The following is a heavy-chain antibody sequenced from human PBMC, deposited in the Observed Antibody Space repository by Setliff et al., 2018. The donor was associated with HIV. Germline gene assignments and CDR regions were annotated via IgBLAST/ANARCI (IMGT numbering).Heavy chain of an antibody. Sequence: GASVKVSCKASGYTFTTYSIHWVRQAPGQSLEWMGWINVGKGDTKYSQELQGRITITRDTSANTVYMELSSLRSDDTAVYFCARGALLAVFDFDHWGHGTLVTVS. D-gene: IGHD3-10*01. J-gene: IGHJ4*01. V-gene: IGHV1-3*01. CDR3: ARGALLAVFDFDH. CDR1: GYTFTTYS. CDR2: INVGKGDT.